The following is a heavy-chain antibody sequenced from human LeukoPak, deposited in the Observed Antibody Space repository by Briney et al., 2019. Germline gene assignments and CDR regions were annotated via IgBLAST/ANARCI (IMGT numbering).Heavy chain of an antibody. CDR2: ITPSGDST. J-gene: IGHJ4*02. CDR3: ARMAAAKDYFDY. Sequence: GASVKVSCKASGYTFTGYYMHWVRQAPGQGLEWMGIITPSGDSTSYAQNLQGRVSMTRDTSTSTVYMELSSLRSEDTAVYYCARMAAAKDYFDYWGQGTLVTVSS. V-gene: IGHV1-46*01. CDR1: GYTFTGYY. D-gene: IGHD6-13*01.